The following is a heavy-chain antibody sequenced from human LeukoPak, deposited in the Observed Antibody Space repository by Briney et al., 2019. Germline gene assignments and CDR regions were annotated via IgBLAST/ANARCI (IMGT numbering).Heavy chain of an antibody. J-gene: IGHJ4*02. V-gene: IGHV3-23*01. CDR1: GFTFSSYA. Sequence: GGSLRLSCAASGFTFSSYAMSWVRPAPGKGLEWVSAISGSGGRTYYADSVKGRLTISRDNYKSTLYLQMNSLRAEDTAVYYCAIVVVVTAIRGVHFDYGGQGTLVTVSS. D-gene: IGHD2-21*02. CDR2: ISGSGGRT. CDR3: AIVVVVTAIRGVHFDY.